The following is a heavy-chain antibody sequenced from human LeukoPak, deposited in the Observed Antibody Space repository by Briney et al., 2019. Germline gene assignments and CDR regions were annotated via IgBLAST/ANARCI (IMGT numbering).Heavy chain of an antibody. Sequence: SETLSLTCTVSGGSINSNNYYWGWIRQPPGKGLEWIGSIYDSGSTYYNPSLKSRVTISVDTSKNQFSLRLSSVTAADTAVYYCAGGPPPYFDYWGQGTLVTVSS. CDR2: IYDSGST. J-gene: IGHJ4*02. CDR1: GGSINSNNYY. V-gene: IGHV4-39*07. CDR3: AGGPPPYFDY.